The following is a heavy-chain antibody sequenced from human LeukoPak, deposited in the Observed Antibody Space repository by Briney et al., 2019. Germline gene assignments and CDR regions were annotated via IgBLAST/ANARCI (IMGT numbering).Heavy chain of an antibody. CDR2: ISAYNGNT. D-gene: IGHD3-22*01. Sequence: GASVKVSCKASGYTFTSYGISWVRQAPGQGLEWMGWISAYNGNTNYAQKLQGRVTMTTDTSTSTAYMELSSLRSEDTAVYYCARDAPYYYDSSGPMGAFDIWGQGTMVTVSS. V-gene: IGHV1-18*01. CDR1: GYTFTSYG. CDR3: ARDAPYYYDSSGPMGAFDI. J-gene: IGHJ3*02.